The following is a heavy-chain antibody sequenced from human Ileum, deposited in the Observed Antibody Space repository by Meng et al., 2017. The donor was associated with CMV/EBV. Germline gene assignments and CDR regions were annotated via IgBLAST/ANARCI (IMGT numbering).Heavy chain of an antibody. CDR2: ISSDGTVT. CDR3: ARGSTHCTNGVCYGDYFYGMDV. J-gene: IGHJ6*02. D-gene: IGHD2-8*01. CDR1: GFTFSNYW. Sequence: GGSLRLSCVGSGFTFSNYWMHWARQVPGKGLVWVSRISSDGTVTTYADSVKGRFTISRDNAENSLYLQMNSLRAEDTAVYYCARGSTHCTNGVCYGDYFYGMDVWGHGTTVTVSS. V-gene: IGHV3-74*03.